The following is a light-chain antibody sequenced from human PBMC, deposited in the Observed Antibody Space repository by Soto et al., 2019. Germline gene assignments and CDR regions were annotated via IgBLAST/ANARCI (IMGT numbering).Light chain of an antibody. CDR3: LHLNCYPLT. CDR2: AAS. V-gene: IGKV1-9*01. CDR1: QGISSY. J-gene: IGKJ3*01. Sequence: PLTQSPSSLSASVGDRVTITCRASQGISSYLAWYQQRPRKAPKLLIYAASTLQRGVSSRFSGSRCETDFMLTMSCLHTKDIAILFCLHLNCYPLTFPPGSRV.